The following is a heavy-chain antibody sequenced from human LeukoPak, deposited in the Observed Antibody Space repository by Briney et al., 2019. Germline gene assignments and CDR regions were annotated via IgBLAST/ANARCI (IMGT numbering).Heavy chain of an antibody. CDR3: ARGPQGEYYYYGMDV. J-gene: IGHJ6*02. CDR1: GFMFSSNW. Sequence: GGSLRLSCAASGFMFSSNWMSWVRLAPGKGLEWVANIKEDGTETYYVDSVKGRFTISRDNAKNSLYLQMNSLRAEDTAVYYCARGPQGEYYYYGMDVWGQGTTVTVSS. CDR2: IKEDGTET. V-gene: IGHV3-7*03.